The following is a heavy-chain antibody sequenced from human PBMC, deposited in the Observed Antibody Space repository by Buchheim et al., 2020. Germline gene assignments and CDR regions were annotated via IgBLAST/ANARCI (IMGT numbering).Heavy chain of an antibody. D-gene: IGHD2-21*02. CDR3: ARRHVTPIWFDP. CDR1: GCSIRSSSYY. Sequence: QLQLQESGPGLVKPSETLSLTCTVSGCSIRSSSYYWGWIRQPPGQGLEWIGSISYSGSTYYNPSLKSRVTISVDTSKNQLSLKLSSVTAADTAVYYGARRHVTPIWFDPWGQGTL. CDR2: ISYSGST. V-gene: IGHV4-39*01. J-gene: IGHJ5*02.